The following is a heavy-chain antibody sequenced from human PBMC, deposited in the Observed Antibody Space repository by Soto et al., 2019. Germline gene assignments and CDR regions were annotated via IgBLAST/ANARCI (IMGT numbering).Heavy chain of an antibody. J-gene: IGHJ4*02. CDR2: LNAGYGNT. D-gene: IGHD7-27*01. CDR1: GYTFSSYA. Sequence: GSSVKVSCKASGYTFSSYAMHWVGQAPGQRLEWMGWLNAGYGNTKYSQKFQERVTISRDTSASTAYMELTSLRSEDTAVYYCARDTGDGTLDFWGQGTLVPVSS. CDR3: ARDTGDGTLDF. V-gene: IGHV1-3*01.